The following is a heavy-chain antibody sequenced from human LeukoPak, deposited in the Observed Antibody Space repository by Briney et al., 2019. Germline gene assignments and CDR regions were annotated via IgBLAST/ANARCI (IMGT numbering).Heavy chain of an antibody. CDR3: ARLIDYYDSSGYYRSEDY. Sequence: SQTLSLTCTVSGGSISSGDYYWSWIRQPPGKGLEWIEYIYYSGSTYYNPSLKSRVTISVDTSKNQFSLKLSSVTAADTAVYYCARLIDYYDSSGYYRSEDYWGQGTLVTVSS. CDR2: IYYSGST. J-gene: IGHJ4*02. CDR1: GGSISSGDYY. V-gene: IGHV4-30-4*01. D-gene: IGHD3-22*01.